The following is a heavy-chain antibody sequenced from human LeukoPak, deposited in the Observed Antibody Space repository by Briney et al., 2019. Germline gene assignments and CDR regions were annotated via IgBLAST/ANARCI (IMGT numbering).Heavy chain of an antibody. CDR1: GGTFSSYA. Sequence: ASVKVSCKASGGTFSSYAISWVRQAPGQGLEWMGGIIPIFGTANYAQKFQGRVTITADESTRTAYMELSSLRSEDTAVYYCARNLPENCSSTSCREGWNYGNYYYYMDVWGKGTTVTVSS. CDR2: IIPIFGTA. V-gene: IGHV1-69*13. D-gene: IGHD2-2*01. J-gene: IGHJ6*03. CDR3: ARNLPENCSSTSCREGWNYGNYYYYMDV.